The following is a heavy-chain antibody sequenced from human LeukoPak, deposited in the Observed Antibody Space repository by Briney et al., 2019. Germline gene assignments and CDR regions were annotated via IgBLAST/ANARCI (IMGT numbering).Heavy chain of an antibody. CDR3: ARDRQDTAMVTLFDY. CDR1: GFTFSSYA. V-gene: IGHV3-30-3*01. J-gene: IGHJ4*02. D-gene: IGHD5-18*01. CDR2: ISYDGSNK. Sequence: QPGRSLRLSCAASGFTFSSYAMHCVRQAPGKGLEWVAVISYDGSNKYYADSVKGRFTISRDNSKNTLYLQMNSLRAEDTAVYYCARDRQDTAMVTLFDYWGQGTLVTVSS.